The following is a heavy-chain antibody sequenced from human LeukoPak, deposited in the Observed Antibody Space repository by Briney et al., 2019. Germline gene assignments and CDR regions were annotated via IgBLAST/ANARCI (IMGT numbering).Heavy chain of an antibody. CDR3: VRTPPNWGFDY. J-gene: IGHJ4*02. CDR1: GYTFTSHD. CDR2: MSPNSGDT. D-gene: IGHD7-27*01. V-gene: IGHV1-8*01. Sequence: GASVKVSCKASGYTFTSHDINWVRQATGQGLEWMGWMSPNSGDTGYAQEFQGRVTVTSDSSISTAYMELSSLRSEDTAIYYCVRTPPNWGFDYWGQGTLVTVSS.